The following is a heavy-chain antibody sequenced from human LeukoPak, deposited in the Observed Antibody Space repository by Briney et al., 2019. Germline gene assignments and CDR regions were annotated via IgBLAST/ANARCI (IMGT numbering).Heavy chain of an antibody. V-gene: IGHV3-74*01. Sequence: GGSLRLSCAASGFTFSSYWMHWVRQAPGKGLVWVSRINSDGSSTTYADSVKGRFTISRDNAKNTLYLQMNSLRAEDTAVYFCARDYGRSRDYGMDVWGQGTTVTVSS. CDR1: GFTFSSYW. J-gene: IGHJ6*02. D-gene: IGHD3-10*01. CDR2: INSDGSST. CDR3: ARDYGRSRDYGMDV.